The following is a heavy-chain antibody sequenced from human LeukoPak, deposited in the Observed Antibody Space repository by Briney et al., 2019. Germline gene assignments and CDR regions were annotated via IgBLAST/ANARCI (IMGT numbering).Heavy chain of an antibody. CDR2: MNPNSGNT. D-gene: IGHD3-10*01. CDR3: ARGRKGVRGVIRRYYYYMDV. J-gene: IGHJ6*03. CDR1: GYTFTSYD. V-gene: IGHV1-8*03. Sequence: ASVTVSYRASGYTFTSYDINWVRQATGQGREWMGWMNPNSGNTGYAQKFQGRVTITRNPSISTAYLELSSLRSEDTAVYYCARGRKGVRGVIRRYYYYMDVWGKGTTVTVSS.